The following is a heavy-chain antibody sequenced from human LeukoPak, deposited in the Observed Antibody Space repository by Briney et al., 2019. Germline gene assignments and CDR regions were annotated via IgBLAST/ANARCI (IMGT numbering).Heavy chain of an antibody. CDR1: GGSISSYY. J-gene: IGHJ3*02. D-gene: IGHD3-9*01. V-gene: IGHV4-59*08. Sequence: SETLSLTCTVSGGSISSYYWSWIRQPPGKGLGWIGYIYYSGSTNYNPSLKSRVTISVDTSKNQFSLKLSSVTAADTAVYYCARRRYDILTGYKTRDAFDIWGQGTMVTVSS. CDR3: ARRRYDILTGYKTRDAFDI. CDR2: IYYSGST.